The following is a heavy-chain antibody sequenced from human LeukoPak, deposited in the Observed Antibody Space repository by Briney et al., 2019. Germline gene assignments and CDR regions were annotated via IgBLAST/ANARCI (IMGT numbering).Heavy chain of an antibody. Sequence: ASVKVSCKASGYTFTSYDINWVRQATGQGLEWMGWMNPNSGNTGYEQKFKGRVTMTRNTSISTAYMELSSLRSEDTAVYYCARTSSELRYFDWLSRWEGYYFDYWGQGTLVTVSS. J-gene: IGHJ4*02. V-gene: IGHV1-8*01. D-gene: IGHD3-9*01. CDR2: MNPNSGNT. CDR3: ARTSSELRYFDWLSRWEGYYFDY. CDR1: GYTFTSYD.